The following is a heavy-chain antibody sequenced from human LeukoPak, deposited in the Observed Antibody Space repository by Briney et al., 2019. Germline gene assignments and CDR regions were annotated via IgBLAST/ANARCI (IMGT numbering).Heavy chain of an antibody. CDR1: GGSISSYY. V-gene: IGHV4-59*01. Sequence: KTSETLSLTCTVSGGSISSYYWSWIRQPPGKGLEWIGYISYSGSTNYNPSLKSRVTISVDTSKNQFSLKLSSVTAADTAVYYCARTYYDILAGYYPYYLDYWGQGTLVTVSS. CDR2: ISYSGST. J-gene: IGHJ4*02. CDR3: ARTYYDILAGYYPYYLDY. D-gene: IGHD3-9*01.